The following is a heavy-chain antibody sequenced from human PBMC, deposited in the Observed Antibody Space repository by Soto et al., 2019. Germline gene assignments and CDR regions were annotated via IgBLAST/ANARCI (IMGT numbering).Heavy chain of an antibody. Sequence: SETLSLTCTVSGGSISSGGYYWSWIRQHPGKGLEWIGYIYYSGSTNYNPSLKSRVTISVDTSKNQFSLKLSSVTAADTAVYYCARHKAAAGSSWFDPWGQGTLVTVSS. CDR1: GGSISSGGYY. J-gene: IGHJ5*02. CDR2: IYYSGST. D-gene: IGHD6-13*01. CDR3: ARHKAAAGSSWFDP. V-gene: IGHV4-61*08.